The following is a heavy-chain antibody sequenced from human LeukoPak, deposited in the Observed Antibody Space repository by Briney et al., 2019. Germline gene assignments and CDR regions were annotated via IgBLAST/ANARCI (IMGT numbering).Heavy chain of an antibody. V-gene: IGHV3-21*01. J-gene: IGHJ6*03. D-gene: IGHD4-17*01. CDR2: ISSSSSYI. CDR3: ARDRIRAVTTGLAYYYYYYMDV. Sequence: PGGSLRLSCAASGFTFSSYSMNWVRQAPGKGLEWVSSISSSSSYIYYADSVKGRFTISRDNAKNSLYLQMNSLRAEDTAVYYCARDRIRAVTTGLAYYYYYYMDVWGKGTTVTVSS. CDR1: GFTFSSYS.